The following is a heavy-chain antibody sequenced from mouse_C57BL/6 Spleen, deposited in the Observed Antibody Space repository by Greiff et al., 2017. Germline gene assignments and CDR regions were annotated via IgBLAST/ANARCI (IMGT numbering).Heavy chain of an antibody. CDR3: ARRDRNYDYAMDY. V-gene: IGHV8-12*01. CDR1: GFSLSTSGMG. CDR2: LYWDDDK. Sequence: ESGPGILQSSQTLSLTCSSSGFSLSTSGMGVSWIRQPSGKGLEWLVHLYWDDDKRYNPSLKSRLTISKDTSRNQVFLKITSVDTADTATYDCARRDRNYDYAMDYWGQGTSVTVSS. J-gene: IGHJ4*01. D-gene: IGHD2-5*01.